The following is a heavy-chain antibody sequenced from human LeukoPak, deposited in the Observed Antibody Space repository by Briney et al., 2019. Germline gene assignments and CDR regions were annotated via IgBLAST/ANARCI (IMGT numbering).Heavy chain of an antibody. Sequence: TGGSLRLSGAASGFTFSSYAMNWVRQAPGQGLEWVSAVSGSGGSTYHTDSVKGRFTISRDNSKNTLYLQMNSLRAEDTAVYYCTKGRYSGSLERGFDYWGQGTLVTVSS. CDR1: GFTFSSYA. CDR3: TKGRYSGSLERGFDY. J-gene: IGHJ4*02. V-gene: IGHV3-23*01. D-gene: IGHD1-26*01. CDR2: VSGSGGST.